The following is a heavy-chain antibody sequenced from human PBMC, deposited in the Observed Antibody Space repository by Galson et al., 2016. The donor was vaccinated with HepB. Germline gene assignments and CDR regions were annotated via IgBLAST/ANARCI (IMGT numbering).Heavy chain of an antibody. Sequence: SLRLSCAASGFTFSTYAMHWVRQAPGKGLEWVAIISSDGFTKYYADSVKGRFTISRDNSKNSVYLQMNSLRAEDTAVYYCARTFCRSTSCYGTYFDYWGQGTLVTVSS. CDR1: GFTFSTYA. V-gene: IGHV3-30-3*01. CDR2: ISSDGFTK. D-gene: IGHD2-2*01. J-gene: IGHJ4*02. CDR3: ARTFCRSTSCYGTYFDY.